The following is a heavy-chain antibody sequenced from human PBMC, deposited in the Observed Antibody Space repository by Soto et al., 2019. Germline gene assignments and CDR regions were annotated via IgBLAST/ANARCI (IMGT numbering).Heavy chain of an antibody. CDR2: IYYNGIT. Sequence: PSETLSLTCTVSDASINTYYWSWIRQPPGKGLEWIGYIYYNGITNHNPSLKSRVTMSVDTSKNQFSLKLSTVTAADTAVYYCARDRGGDGYSSDAFDIWGQGTMVTVSS. CDR1: DASINTYY. V-gene: IGHV4-59*01. CDR3: ARDRGGDGYSSDAFDI. J-gene: IGHJ3*02. D-gene: IGHD2-21*01.